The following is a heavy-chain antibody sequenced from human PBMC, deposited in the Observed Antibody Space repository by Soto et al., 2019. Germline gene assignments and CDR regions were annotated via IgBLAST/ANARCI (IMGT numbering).Heavy chain of an antibody. J-gene: IGHJ6*03. D-gene: IGHD2-2*01. CDR1: GYTFTSYD. CDR2: MNPNSGNT. CDR3: ARAGYCSSTSCYVVYYMXV. Sequence: GASVKVSCKASGYTFTSYDINWVRQATGQGLEWMGWMNPNSGNTGYAQKFQGRVTMTRNTSISTAYMELSSLRSEDTAVYYCARAGYCSSTSCYVVYYMXVWGKGTTVTVSS. V-gene: IGHV1-8*01.